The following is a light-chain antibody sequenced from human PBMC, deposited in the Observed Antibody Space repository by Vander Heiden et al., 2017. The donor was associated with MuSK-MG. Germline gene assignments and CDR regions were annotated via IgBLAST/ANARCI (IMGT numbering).Light chain of an antibody. Sequence: EIVLTQSPGTLSLSPGERATLSCRASQSVNSRYFAWYQQKPGQSPSLLIYGASSRPTGVPDRFTGSGSGTDFTLTISRLEPEDFAVYYCQQYGNAPTFGGGTKVGIK. CDR3: QQYGNAPT. CDR1: QSVNSRY. CDR2: GAS. J-gene: IGKJ4*01. V-gene: IGKV3-20*01.